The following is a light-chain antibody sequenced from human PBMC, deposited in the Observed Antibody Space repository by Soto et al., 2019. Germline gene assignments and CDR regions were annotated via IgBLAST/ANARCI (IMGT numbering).Light chain of an antibody. V-gene: IGKV3-20*01. Sequence: EIVLTQSPGTRSLSPGQRATLSCSASQSGTSSYLAWYQQKPRQAPRLLIYGASSRATGIPDRFSGSGSGTDFTLTISSLEPEDFAVYYCQQYGSSPYTFGQGTKLEIK. CDR1: QSGTSSY. J-gene: IGKJ2*01. CDR2: GAS. CDR3: QQYGSSPYT.